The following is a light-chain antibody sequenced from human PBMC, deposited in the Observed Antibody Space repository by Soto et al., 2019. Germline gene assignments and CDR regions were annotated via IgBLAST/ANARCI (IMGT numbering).Light chain of an antibody. J-gene: IGLJ1*01. CDR1: ISDIGGYNS. V-gene: IGLV2-8*01. Sequence: SPPSQSASASGSPGQSFTISCTGTISDIGGYNSVSWYQQHPGKAPKVMIYDVTKRPSGVPDRFSGSKSGNTASLTVSALQAEDEADYYCSSYTDRKNLVFGTGTKVTVL. CDR2: DVT. CDR3: SSYTDRKNLV.